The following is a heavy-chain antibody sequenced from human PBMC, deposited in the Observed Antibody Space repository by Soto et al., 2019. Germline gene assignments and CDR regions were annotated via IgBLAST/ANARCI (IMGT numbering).Heavy chain of an antibody. CDR2: IWYDGSNK. J-gene: IGHJ6*03. Sequence: QVQLVESGGGVVQPGRSLRLSCAASGFTFSSYGMHWVRQAPGKGLEWVAVIWYDGSNKYYADSVKGRFTISRDNSKNTLYLQMNSLRAEDTAVYYCARERAIFGNYVVVYYMDVWGKGTTVTVSS. CDR3: ARERAIFGNYVVVYYMDV. V-gene: IGHV3-33*01. D-gene: IGHD3-3*01. CDR1: GFTFSSYG.